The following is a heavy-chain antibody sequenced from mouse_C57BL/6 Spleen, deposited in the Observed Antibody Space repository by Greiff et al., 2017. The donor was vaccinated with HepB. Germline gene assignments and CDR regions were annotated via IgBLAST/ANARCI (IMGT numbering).Heavy chain of an antibody. V-gene: IGHV1-82*01. CDR1: GYAFSSSW. Sequence: QVQLQQSGPELVKPGASVKISCKASGYAFSSSWMNWVKQRPGKGLEWIGRIYPGDGDTNYNGKFKGKATRTADKSSSTAYMQLSSLTSEDSAVYFCARSLYYYGSSYPYYAMDYWGQGTSVTVSS. J-gene: IGHJ4*01. CDR3: ARSLYYYGSSYPYYAMDY. D-gene: IGHD1-1*01. CDR2: IYPGDGDT.